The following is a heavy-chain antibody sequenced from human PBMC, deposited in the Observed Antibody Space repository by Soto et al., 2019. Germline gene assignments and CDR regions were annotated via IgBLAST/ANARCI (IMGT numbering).Heavy chain of an antibody. Sequence: GGSLRLSCVGSGFTFGSYAMSWVRQAPGKGLEWVSGISGFAGRFSTHYADSVKGRFTISRDNSRNTLYLQMDSLRADDTAVYYCAKTGPVTVRIRFDYWGQGALVTVSS. J-gene: IGHJ4*02. CDR1: GFTFGSYA. D-gene: IGHD2-21*02. V-gene: IGHV3-23*01. CDR3: AKTGPVTVRIRFDY. CDR2: ISGFAGRFST.